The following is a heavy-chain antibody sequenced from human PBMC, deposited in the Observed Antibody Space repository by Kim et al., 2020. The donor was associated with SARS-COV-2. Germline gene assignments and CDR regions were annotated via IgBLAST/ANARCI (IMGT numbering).Heavy chain of an antibody. CDR2: INHSGST. Sequence: SETLSLTCAVYGGSFSGYYWSWIRQPPGKGLEWIGEINHSGSTNYNPSLKSRVTISVDTSKNQFSLKLSSVTAADTAVYYCARAYSSGWYVFDYWGQGTL. D-gene: IGHD6-19*01. CDR1: GGSFSGYY. V-gene: IGHV4-34*01. CDR3: ARAYSSGWYVFDY. J-gene: IGHJ4*02.